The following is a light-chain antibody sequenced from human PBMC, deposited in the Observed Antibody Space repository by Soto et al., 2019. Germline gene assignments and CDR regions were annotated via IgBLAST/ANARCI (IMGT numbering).Light chain of an antibody. CDR2: QAS. V-gene: IGKV1-5*03. Sequence: DIQMTQSPSTLSASVGDRVTITCRASQSVSHWLAWYQQKPGQVPKLLIYQASALQSGVPSRFSGSGSNTEFTLAINRLQPDDFATYYCQQYQSYPLTCGGGTRVEIQ. CDR3: QQYQSYPLT. CDR1: QSVSHW. J-gene: IGKJ4*01.